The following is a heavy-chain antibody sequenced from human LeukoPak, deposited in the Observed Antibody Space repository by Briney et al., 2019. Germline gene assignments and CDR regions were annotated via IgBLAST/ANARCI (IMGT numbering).Heavy chain of an antibody. V-gene: IGHV1-18*01. CDR3: ARSSRQGLDR. Sequence: PSVKVSCKASGYTFTSYGNSWVRHAPAQGLEWMGWISDYSSDTNYAQKFQGRVTMTTDTSTSTGYMELRSLRSDDTAVYYCARSSRQGLDRWGQGTLVTVSS. CDR1: GYTFTSYG. D-gene: IGHD1-14*01. CDR2: ISDYSSDT. J-gene: IGHJ4*02.